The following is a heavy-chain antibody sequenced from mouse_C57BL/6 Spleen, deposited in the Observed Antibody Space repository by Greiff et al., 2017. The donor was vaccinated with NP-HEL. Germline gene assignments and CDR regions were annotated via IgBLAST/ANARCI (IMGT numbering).Heavy chain of an antibody. D-gene: IGHD3-2*02. CDR3: AREAAQATPGAMDY. Sequence: VQLQQPGAELVKPGASVKLSCKASGYTFTSYWMHWVKQRPGQGLEWIGMIHPNSGSTNYNEKFKSKATLTVDKSSSTAYMQLSSLTSEDSAVYYCAREAAQATPGAMDYWGQGTSVTVSS. V-gene: IGHV1-64*01. J-gene: IGHJ4*01. CDR2: IHPNSGST. CDR1: GYTFTSYW.